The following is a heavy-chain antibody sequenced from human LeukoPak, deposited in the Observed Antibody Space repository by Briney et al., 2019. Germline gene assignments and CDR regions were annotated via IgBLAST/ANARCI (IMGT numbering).Heavy chain of an antibody. Sequence: PGGSLRLSCAASGFTFSNYWMHWVRQAPGKGLVWVSRIYSDGSSNSDGTSTNYADSVRGRFSISRHNAKNSLYLQMNSLRAEDTAVYYCARDLDTAMVKGVFDYWGQGTLVTVSS. J-gene: IGHJ4*02. CDR1: GFTFSNYW. V-gene: IGHV3-74*01. CDR3: ARDLDTAMVKGVFDY. D-gene: IGHD5-18*01. CDR2: IYSDGSSNSDGTST.